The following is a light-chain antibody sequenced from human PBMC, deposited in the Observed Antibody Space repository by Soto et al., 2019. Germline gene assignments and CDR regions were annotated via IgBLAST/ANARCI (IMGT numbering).Light chain of an antibody. CDR2: GAS. CDR1: QAVSSIL. V-gene: IGKV3-20*01. J-gene: IGKJ4*01. CDR3: QQHGTSPI. Sequence: EVVLTQSPGTLSLSPGARATLSCRASQAVSSILLAWYQQKPGQAPRVLIYGASSRATGIPDRFSGSGSGTDFTLTVSRLEPEDFAVYYCQQHGTSPIFGGGTKVEIK.